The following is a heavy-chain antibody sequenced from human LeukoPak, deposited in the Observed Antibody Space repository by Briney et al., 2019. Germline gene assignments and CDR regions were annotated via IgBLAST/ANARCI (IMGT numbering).Heavy chain of an antibody. CDR3: VRWSLTTVIT. Sequence: PGGSLRLSCAASGFTVSSSYMSWVRQAPGKGLEWVSVIYSDGSTYYADSVKGRFTISRDNSKNTLYLQMNSLRADDAAVYYCVRWSLTTVITWGQGTLVTVSS. CDR1: GFTVSSSY. V-gene: IGHV3-66*01. CDR2: IYSDGST. D-gene: IGHD4-11*01. J-gene: IGHJ5*02.